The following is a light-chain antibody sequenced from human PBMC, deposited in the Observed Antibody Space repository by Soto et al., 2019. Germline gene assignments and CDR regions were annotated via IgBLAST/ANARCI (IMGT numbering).Light chain of an antibody. CDR1: SSDVGGYNY. CDR2: EVS. V-gene: IGLV2-14*01. Sequence: QSALTQPASVSGSPGQSITISCTGTSSDVGGYNYVSWYRQHPGKAPKLMIYEVSNRPSGVSNRFSGSKSGNTASLTISGLQAEDEADYYCSSYTSSSTRLVFGGGTKLTVL. CDR3: SSYTSSSTRLV. J-gene: IGLJ3*02.